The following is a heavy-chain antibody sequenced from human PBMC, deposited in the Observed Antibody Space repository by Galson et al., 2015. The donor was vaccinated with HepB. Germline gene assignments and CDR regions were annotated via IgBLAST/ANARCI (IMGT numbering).Heavy chain of an antibody. V-gene: IGHV1-18*01. CDR1: GYTFTSYG. Sequence: SVKVSCKASGYTFTSYGISWVRQAPGQGLEWMGWISAYNGNTNYAQKLQGRVTMTTDTSTSTAYMELRSLRSDDTAVYYCARALKWELLLGPSYGMDVWGQGTTVTVSS. J-gene: IGHJ6*02. CDR2: ISAYNGNT. D-gene: IGHD1-26*01. CDR3: ARALKWELLLGPSYGMDV.